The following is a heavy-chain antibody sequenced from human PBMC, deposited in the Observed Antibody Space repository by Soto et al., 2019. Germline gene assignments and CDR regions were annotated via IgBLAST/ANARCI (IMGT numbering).Heavy chain of an antibody. J-gene: IGHJ6*02. V-gene: IGHV4-30-4*01. Sequence: PSETLSLTCTVSGGSISSGDYYWSWIRQPPGKGLEWIGYIYYSGSTYYNPSLKSRVTISVDTSKNQFSLKLSSVTAADTAVYYCARDHGLYYYYGMDVWGQGTTVTVSS. CDR3: ARDHGLYYYYGMDV. CDR2: IYYSGST. CDR1: GGSISSGDYY.